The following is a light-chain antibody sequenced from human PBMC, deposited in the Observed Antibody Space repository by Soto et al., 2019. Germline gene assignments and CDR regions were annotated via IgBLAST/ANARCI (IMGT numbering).Light chain of an antibody. CDR3: SSFTGTSYV. J-gene: IGLJ1*01. V-gene: IGLV2-14*01. CDR2: DVS. CDR1: SSDVGGYNY. Sequence: QSVLTQPPSASGSPGQSVTISCTGTSSDVGGYNYVSWYQQYPGKAPKLMVCDVSNRPSGVSNRFSGSKSGNTASLTISGLRAEDEADYYCSSFTGTSYVFGTGTKVTVL.